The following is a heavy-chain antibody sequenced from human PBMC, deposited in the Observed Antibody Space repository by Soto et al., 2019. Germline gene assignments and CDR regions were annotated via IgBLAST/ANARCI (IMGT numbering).Heavy chain of an antibody. Sequence: SETLSLTCAVYGGSFSGYYWSWIRQPPGKGLEWIGEINHSGSTNYNPSLKSRVTISVDTSKNQFSLKLSSVTAADTAVYYCARERFEIAAAGTYDYWGQGTLVTVS. CDR3: ARERFEIAAAGTYDY. CDR2: INHSGST. CDR1: GGSFSGYY. J-gene: IGHJ4*02. D-gene: IGHD6-13*01. V-gene: IGHV4-34*01.